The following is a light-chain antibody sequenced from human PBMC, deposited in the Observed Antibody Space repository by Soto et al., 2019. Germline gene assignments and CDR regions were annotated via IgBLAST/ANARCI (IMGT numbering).Light chain of an antibody. J-gene: IGKJ2*01. V-gene: IGKV1D-12*01. CDR1: QDISNW. Sequence: DIQMTQSPSSVSASVGDRVTITCRASQDISNWLAWYQQKPGKAPRLLIYAASSLQTGDPSRFSGSGSGTEFTLTITSLQPEDYATYYCQQGNSFPRTFGQGTKLEIK. CDR2: AAS. CDR3: QQGNSFPRT.